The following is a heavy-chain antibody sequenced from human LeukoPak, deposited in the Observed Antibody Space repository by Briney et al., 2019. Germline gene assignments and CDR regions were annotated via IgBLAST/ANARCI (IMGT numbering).Heavy chain of an antibody. V-gene: IGHV3-23*01. Sequence: GGSLRLSCAASGFTFSNYAMSWVRQAPGKGLEWVSAITGSGGATYFADSVKGRFTTSSDNSKNTLSLQMNNLRAEDTAVYYCAENGDSVWGSLYYFDSWGQGTLVTVSS. D-gene: IGHD3-16*01. CDR2: ITGSGGAT. CDR3: AENGDSVWGSLYYFDS. CDR1: GFTFSNYA. J-gene: IGHJ4*02.